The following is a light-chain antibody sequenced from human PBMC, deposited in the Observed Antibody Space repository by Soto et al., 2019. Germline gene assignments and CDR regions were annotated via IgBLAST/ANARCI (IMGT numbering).Light chain of an antibody. CDR2: EVN. V-gene: IGLV2-14*01. CDR1: RSDIGAYDY. Sequence: QAARTQPASLSGSPGQSVTISCTGTRSDIGAYDYVSWFQQHPGKAPKLMISEVNNRPSGVSNRFSGSKSGNTAYLTISGLQVEDEAEYFCLSFTTTSTPVFGTGTKVTVL. CDR3: LSFTTTSTPV. J-gene: IGLJ1*01.